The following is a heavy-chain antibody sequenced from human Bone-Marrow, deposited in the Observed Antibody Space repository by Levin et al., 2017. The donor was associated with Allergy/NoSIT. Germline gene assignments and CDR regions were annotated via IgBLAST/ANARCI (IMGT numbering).Heavy chain of an antibody. CDR3: ARALVGSSAQPFDY. CDR1: GGSISSGDYY. J-gene: IGHJ4*02. CDR2: IYYSGST. V-gene: IGHV4-30-4*01. Sequence: SETLSLTCTVSGGSISSGDYYWSWIRQPPGKGLEWIGYIYYSGSTYYNPSLKSRVTISVDTSKNQFSLKLSSVTAADTAVYYCARALVGSSAQPFDYWGQGTLVTVSS. D-gene: IGHD6-25*01.